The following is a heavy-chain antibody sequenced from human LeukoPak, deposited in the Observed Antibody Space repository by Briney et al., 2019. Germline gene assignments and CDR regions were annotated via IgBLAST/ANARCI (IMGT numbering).Heavy chain of an antibody. CDR1: GGSISSGSYY. Sequence: PSETLFLTCTVSGGSISSGSYYWSWIRQPAGKGLEWIGRIYSSGSTNYNPSLKSRVTISLDTSQNQFSLKLSSVTAADTAVYYCARDKGYSSGWYPPWFDPWGQGTLVTVSS. V-gene: IGHV4-61*02. D-gene: IGHD6-19*01. CDR2: IYSSGST. CDR3: ARDKGYSSGWYPPWFDP. J-gene: IGHJ5*02.